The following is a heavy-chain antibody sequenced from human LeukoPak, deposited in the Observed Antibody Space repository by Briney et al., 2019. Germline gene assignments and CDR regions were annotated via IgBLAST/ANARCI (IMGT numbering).Heavy chain of an antibody. CDR1: GGSISSGGYY. CDR2: IYYSGST. Sequence: SETLSLTCTVSGGSISSGGYYWSWIRQHPGKGLEWIGYIYYSGSTYYNPSLKSRVTISVDTSKNQFSLKLNSVTAADTAVYYCARNVDIVATGGAFDIWGQGTMVTVSS. D-gene: IGHD5-12*01. CDR3: ARNVDIVATGGAFDI. V-gene: IGHV4-31*03. J-gene: IGHJ3*02.